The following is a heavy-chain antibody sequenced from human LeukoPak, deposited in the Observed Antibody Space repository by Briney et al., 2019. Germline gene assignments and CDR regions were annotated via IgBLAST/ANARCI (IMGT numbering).Heavy chain of an antibody. Sequence: PSETLSLTCTVSGGSISSYYWSWIRQPPGKGLEWIGYIYYSGSTNYNPSLKSRVTISVDTSKNQFSLKLSPVTAADTAVYYCARGGDYYDSSGYYNDAFDIWGQGTMVTVSS. CDR1: GGSISSYY. D-gene: IGHD3-22*01. V-gene: IGHV4-59*01. J-gene: IGHJ3*02. CDR3: ARGGDYYDSSGYYNDAFDI. CDR2: IYYSGST.